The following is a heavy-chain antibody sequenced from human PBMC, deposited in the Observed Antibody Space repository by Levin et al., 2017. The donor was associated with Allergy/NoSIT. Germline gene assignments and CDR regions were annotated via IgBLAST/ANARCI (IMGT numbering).Heavy chain of an antibody. CDR1: GFTFSSYS. V-gene: IGHV3-21*01. CDR2: ISSSSSYI. J-gene: IGHJ6*02. Sequence: GGSLRLSCAASGFTFSSYSMNWVRQAPGKGLEWVSSISSSSSYIYYADSVKGRFTISRDNAKNSLYLQMNSLRAEDTAVYYCARDRSTVTKYYYYYGMDVWGQGTTVTVSS. D-gene: IGHD4-11*01. CDR3: ARDRSTVTKYYYYYGMDV.